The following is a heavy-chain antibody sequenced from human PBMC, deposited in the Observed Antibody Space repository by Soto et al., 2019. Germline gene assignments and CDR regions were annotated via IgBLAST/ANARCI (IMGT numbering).Heavy chain of an antibody. D-gene: IGHD3-10*01. Sequence: ASGKFSCDASGYTFTGYYMHWVRQAPGQGLEWMGIIYPSGGSTRNAQKFQGRVTMTRDTSTSTVYMELSSLRSEDTAVYYCARDFSGPMDYWGRGTLVTVSS. CDR1: GYTFTGYY. J-gene: IGHJ4*02. CDR2: IYPSGGST. V-gene: IGHV1-46*01. CDR3: ARDFSGPMDY.